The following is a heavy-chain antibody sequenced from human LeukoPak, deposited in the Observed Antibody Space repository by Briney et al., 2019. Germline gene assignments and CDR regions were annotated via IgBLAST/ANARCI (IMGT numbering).Heavy chain of an antibody. D-gene: IGHD6-19*01. Sequence: PGGSRRLSCAASAFTFSSYAVSWVRQAPGEWLEWVSAISGSVGSTYYADSVKGRFPISRDNSKNTLYLQMNSLRAEDTAVYYCAKDREQWRHTFDYWGQGTLVTVSS. J-gene: IGHJ4*02. CDR2: ISGSVGST. V-gene: IGHV3-23*01. CDR1: AFTFSSYA. CDR3: AKDREQWRHTFDY.